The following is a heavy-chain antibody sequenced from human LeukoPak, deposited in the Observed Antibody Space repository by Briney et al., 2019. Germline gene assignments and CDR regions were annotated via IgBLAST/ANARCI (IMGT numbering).Heavy chain of an antibody. J-gene: IGHJ5*02. Sequence: SETLSLTCTVSGASLSDYYWSWIRQPPGKGLEWIANMSYSGNTNYNPSLKSRVTISLDTYKNQFSLKLRSVTAADTAVYYCARAIAAAGTWRFDPWGQGTLVTVSS. D-gene: IGHD6-13*01. CDR1: GASLSDYY. CDR2: MSYSGNT. V-gene: IGHV4-59*08. CDR3: ARAIAAAGTWRFDP.